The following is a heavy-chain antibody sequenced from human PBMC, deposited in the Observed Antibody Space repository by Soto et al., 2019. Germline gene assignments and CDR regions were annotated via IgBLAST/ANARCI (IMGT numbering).Heavy chain of an antibody. J-gene: IGHJ4*02. D-gene: IGHD5-18*01. V-gene: IGHV3-9*01. CDR1: GFTFDDYA. Sequence: EVQLEESGGALVQPGRSLRLSCAASGFTFDDYAMHWVRQVLGKGLEWVSSISWNSGNIGYADSVKGRFTTSRDNAKSSLYLQMNSLRPEQTALYYCVRSKGGYSYGTPFDYWGQGTLVTVSS. CDR2: ISWNSGNI. CDR3: VRSKGGYSYGTPFDY.